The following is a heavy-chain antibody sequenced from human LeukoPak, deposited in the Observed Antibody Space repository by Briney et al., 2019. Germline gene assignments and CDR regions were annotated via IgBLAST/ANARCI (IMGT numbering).Heavy chain of an antibody. Sequence: SETLSLTCTVSGGSISANNYYWGWIRQPPGKGLEWIGTIYYSGSTYHNPSLKSRVTISVDTSKNQFSLKLSSVTAADTAVYYCARQPGGDRWAFDFWGQGTLVTVSS. CDR1: GGSISANNYY. D-gene: IGHD4-17*01. J-gene: IGHJ3*01. V-gene: IGHV4-39*01. CDR2: IYYSGST. CDR3: ARQPGGDRWAFDF.